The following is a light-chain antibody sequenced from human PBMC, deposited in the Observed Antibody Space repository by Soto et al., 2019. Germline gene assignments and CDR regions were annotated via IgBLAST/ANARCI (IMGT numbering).Light chain of an antibody. CDR2: LVS. CDR3: QQSYSLPPT. CDR1: QSLLHSNGYNY. J-gene: IGKJ1*01. V-gene: IGKV2-28*01. Sequence: DIVMTQSPTSLPVTPGESASISCRSSQSLLHSNGYNYLDWYLQKPGQSPQLLIYLVSNRASGVPDRFSGSGSGTDFTLTLSSLQPEDFANYYCQQSYSLPPTFGHGTKVEIK.